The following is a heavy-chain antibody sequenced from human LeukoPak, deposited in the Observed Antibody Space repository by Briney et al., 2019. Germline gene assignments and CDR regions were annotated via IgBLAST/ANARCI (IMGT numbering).Heavy chain of an antibody. V-gene: IGHV4-59*01. Sequence: PSETLSLTCTVSGGSTSSYYWSWIRQPPGKGLEWIGNIYNSGGTNYNPSLKSRVTTSVDTSKNQFSLKLTSVTAADTAVYYCARYRGNSNGGFDPWGQGTLVTVSS. J-gene: IGHJ5*02. CDR2: IYNSGGT. D-gene: IGHD4-23*01. CDR3: ARYRGNSNGGFDP. CDR1: GGSTSSYY.